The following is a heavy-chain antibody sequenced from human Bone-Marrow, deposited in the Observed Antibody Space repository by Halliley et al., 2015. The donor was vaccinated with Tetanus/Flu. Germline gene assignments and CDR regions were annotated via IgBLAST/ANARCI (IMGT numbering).Heavy chain of an antibody. Sequence: IGYIYSSGSTIYNPSLKSRVPISLDTSKNQFSLKLSSVTAADTAVYYCANTRLGDSGINGLDVWGQGTTVTVSS. J-gene: IGHJ6*02. CDR3: ANTRLGDSGINGLDV. V-gene: IGHV4-59*01. D-gene: IGHD3-10*01. CDR2: IYSSGST.